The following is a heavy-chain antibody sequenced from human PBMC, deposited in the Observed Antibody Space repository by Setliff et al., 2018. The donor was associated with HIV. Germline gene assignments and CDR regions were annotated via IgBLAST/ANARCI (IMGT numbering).Heavy chain of an antibody. CDR1: RFTFNSYG. D-gene: IGHD7-27*01. CDR3: VGDPPQSGYAFAI. J-gene: IGHJ3*02. CDR2: IWYNGINK. V-gene: IGHV3-33*01. Sequence: PGGSLRLSCAASRFTFNSYGMHWVRQAPGKGLEWVAFIWYNGINKYYADSVKGRFTISRDNSKNTLYLQMNSLRAEDTAIYYCVGDPPQSGYAFAIWGQGTMVTVS.